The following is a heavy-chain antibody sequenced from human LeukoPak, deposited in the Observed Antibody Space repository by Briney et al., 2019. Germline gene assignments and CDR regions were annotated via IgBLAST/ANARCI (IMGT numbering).Heavy chain of an antibody. J-gene: IGHJ4*02. CDR3: ARYFDWFSTFDY. CDR2: ISSSGSTI. V-gene: IGHV3-11*01. CDR1: GFTFSDYY. D-gene: IGHD3-9*01. Sequence: GGSLRLSCAASGFTFSDYYMSWIRQAPGKGLEWVSYISSSGSTIYYADSVKGRFTISRDNAKKSLYLQMNSLRAEDTAVYYCARYFDWFSTFDYWGQGTLVTVSS.